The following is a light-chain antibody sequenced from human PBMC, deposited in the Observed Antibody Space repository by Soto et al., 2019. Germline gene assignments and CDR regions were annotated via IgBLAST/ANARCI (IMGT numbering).Light chain of an antibody. J-gene: IGKJ1*01. CDR3: QQSYSTPRT. CDR2: AAS. Sequence: DIQMTQSPSSLSASVGDRVTITCRASQSISSYLNWYQQKPGKVPKLLIYAASSLQSGVPSRFSGSGSGTDFTLTISSLQPEDFATYHCQQSYSTPRTFGQGTKVDIK. CDR1: QSISSY. V-gene: IGKV1-39*01.